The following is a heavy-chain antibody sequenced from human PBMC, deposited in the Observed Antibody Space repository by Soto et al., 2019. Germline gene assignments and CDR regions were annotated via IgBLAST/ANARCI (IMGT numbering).Heavy chain of an antibody. J-gene: IGHJ6*02. V-gene: IGHV4-59*01. D-gene: IGHD2-15*01. CDR2: IYYSGST. Sequence: QVQLQESGPGLVKPSETLSLTCTVSGGSISSYYWSWIRQPPGKGLGWIGYIYYSGSTNYNPSLTSRVTISVDTSKTQFSLKLSSVTAADTAVYYCARRAATEYYYYYGMDVWGQGTTVTVSS. CDR3: ARRAATEYYYYYGMDV. CDR1: GGSISSYY.